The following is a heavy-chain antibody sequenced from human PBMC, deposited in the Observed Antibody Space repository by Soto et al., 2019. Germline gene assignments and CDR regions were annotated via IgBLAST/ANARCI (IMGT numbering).Heavy chain of an antibody. Sequence: ASVKVSCKVSGYTLTELSMHWVRQVPGKGLEWMGGFDPEDGETIYAQRFQDRVTMTEDISTETAYMELSSLRSEDTAVYYCAKTPPYASGAFDIWGQGTKVTVSS. CDR2: FDPEDGET. CDR1: GYTLTELS. V-gene: IGHV1-24*01. J-gene: IGHJ3*02. D-gene: IGHD4-17*01. CDR3: AKTPPYASGAFDI.